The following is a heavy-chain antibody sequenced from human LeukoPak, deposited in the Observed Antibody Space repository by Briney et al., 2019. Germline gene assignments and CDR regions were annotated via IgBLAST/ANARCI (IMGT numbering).Heavy chain of an antibody. CDR1: GYTLTELS. D-gene: IGHD2-2*01. V-gene: IGHV1-24*01. Sequence: ASVKVSCKVSGYTLTELSMHWVRQAPGKGLEWMGGFDPEDGETIYAQKFQGRVTMTEDTSTDTAYMELSSLRSEDTAVYYCANFVVVPAAAKNYYYYYGMDVWGQGTTVTVSS. CDR3: ANFVVVPAAAKNYYYYYGMDV. CDR2: FDPEDGET. J-gene: IGHJ6*02.